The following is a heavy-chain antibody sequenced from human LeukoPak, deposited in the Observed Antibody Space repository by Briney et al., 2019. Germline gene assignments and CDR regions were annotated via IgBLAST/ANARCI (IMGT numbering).Heavy chain of an antibody. D-gene: IGHD2-15*01. CDR1: GHSFSDYA. CDR3: AKGCLCYSGLSSWFDP. CDR2: MSGSGGT. V-gene: IGHV3-23*01. Sequence: GGSLRLSCAASGHSFSDYAWGWLRQAPGKGLEWVSGMSGSGGTYYADSVRGRFTISRDISKDTLHLQMDSPRADDTAVYYCAKGCLCYSGLSSWFDPWGQGTLVIVSS. J-gene: IGHJ5*02.